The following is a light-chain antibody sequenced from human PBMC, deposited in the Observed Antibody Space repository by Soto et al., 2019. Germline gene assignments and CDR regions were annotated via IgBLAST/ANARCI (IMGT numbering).Light chain of an antibody. CDR1: SSDVGGYNY. Sequence: QSALTQPPSASGSPGQSVTISCTGTSSDVGGYNYVSWYQQHPGKAPKLMISEVSKRPSGVPDRFSGSKSGNTASLTVSGLQAEDEADYYSSSSAGNNNLVFGGGTKVTVL. CDR3: SSSAGNNNLV. V-gene: IGLV2-8*01. CDR2: EVS. J-gene: IGLJ3*02.